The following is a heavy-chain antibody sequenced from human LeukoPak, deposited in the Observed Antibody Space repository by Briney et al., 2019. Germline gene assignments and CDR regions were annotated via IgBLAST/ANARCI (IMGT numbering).Heavy chain of an antibody. CDR3: ARRDLAAGGLDAFDI. J-gene: IGHJ3*02. D-gene: IGHD3-10*01. Sequence: ASVKVSCKASGGTFSSYAISWVRQAPGQGLEWMGRIIYPGDSDTRYSPSFQGQVTISADKSISTAYLQWSSLKASDTAMYYCARRDLAAGGLDAFDIWGQGTMVTVSS. CDR2: IYPGDSDT. CDR1: GGTFSSYA. V-gene: IGHV5-51*01.